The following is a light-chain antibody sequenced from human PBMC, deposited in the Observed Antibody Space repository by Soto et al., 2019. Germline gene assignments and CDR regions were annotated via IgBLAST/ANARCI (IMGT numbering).Light chain of an antibody. CDR2: GTS. Sequence: EIVLTQSPGTLSLSPGETATLSCRASQTVSSSYLAWYQQKPGQAPRLLIFGTSRRATGIPDRFSGSGSGTDFTLTVSTLEPEDSAVYYCQQYVRSPRTFGQGTKVDIK. J-gene: IGKJ1*01. V-gene: IGKV3-20*01. CDR3: QQYVRSPRT. CDR1: QTVSSSY.